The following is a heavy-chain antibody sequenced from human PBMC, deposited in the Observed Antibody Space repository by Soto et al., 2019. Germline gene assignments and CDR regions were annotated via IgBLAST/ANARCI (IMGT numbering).Heavy chain of an antibody. CDR1: GFTFESYA. J-gene: IGHJ4*02. CDR2: ISWNSGSI. Sequence: EVQLVESGGGSVQPGRSLRLSCVASGFTFESYAMHWVRQVPGKGLEWVSGISWNSGSIGYEDSVKGRFTISRDNAQKSLYLEMTSLRVEDTAFYYCAKDIHEQCLVSPFEYWGQGALVTVSS. V-gene: IGHV3-9*01. CDR3: AKDIHEQCLVSPFEY. D-gene: IGHD6-19*01.